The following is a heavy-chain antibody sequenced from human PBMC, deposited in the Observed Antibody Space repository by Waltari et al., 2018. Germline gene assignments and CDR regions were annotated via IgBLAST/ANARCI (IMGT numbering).Heavy chain of an antibody. CDR3: ARWNSPGRYFGD. D-gene: IGHD1-1*01. CDR1: GGSTNTYF. V-gene: IGHV4-59*12. CDR2: IRHTGIT. Sequence: QVQLQESGPGLVQPSETLSLTCTVSGGSTNTYFWNWIRQPPGKGLQWIGYIRHTGITKSNPSLKSRVTMAVDTSKSQVSLRLTSVSATDTAVYFCARWNSPGRYFGDWGQGTPVTVSS. J-gene: IGHJ4*02.